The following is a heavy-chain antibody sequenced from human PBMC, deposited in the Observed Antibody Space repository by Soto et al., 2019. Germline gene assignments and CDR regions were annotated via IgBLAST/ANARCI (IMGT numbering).Heavy chain of an antibody. Sequence: GGSLRLSCAASGFTFSSYGMHWVRQAPGKGLEWVAVIWYDGSNKYYADSVKGRFTISRDNSKNTLYLQMNSLRAEDTAVYYCANLAAAGINPFDYWGQGTLVTVSS. D-gene: IGHD6-13*01. CDR1: GFTFSSYG. CDR3: ANLAAAGINPFDY. CDR2: IWYDGSNK. V-gene: IGHV3-30*02. J-gene: IGHJ4*02.